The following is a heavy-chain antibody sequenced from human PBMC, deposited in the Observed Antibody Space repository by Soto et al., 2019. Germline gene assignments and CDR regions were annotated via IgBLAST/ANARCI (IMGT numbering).Heavy chain of an antibody. CDR1: GGSISSYY. J-gene: IGHJ6*03. Sequence: SETLSLTCTVSGGSISSYYWSWIRQPPGKGLEWIGYIYYSGSTNYNPSLKSRVTISVDTSKNQFSLKLSSVTAADTAVYYCARHYGSGNNWNYRNYYYYMDVWAKGPRSPSP. D-gene: IGHD1-7*01. CDR3: ARHYGSGNNWNYRNYYYYMDV. CDR2: IYYSGST. V-gene: IGHV4-59*08.